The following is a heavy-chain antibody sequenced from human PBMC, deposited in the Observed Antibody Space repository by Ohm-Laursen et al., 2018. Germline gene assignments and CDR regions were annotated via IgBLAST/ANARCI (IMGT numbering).Heavy chain of an antibody. Sequence: SETLSLTCTVSGGSISNSYWSWIRRPPGKGLEWIGYIHYTGTTNYDPSLKSRVTMSVDTSKNQFSLKLNSVTAADTAVYYCARVLWWFDPWGQGTLVTVSS. CDR2: IHYTGTT. J-gene: IGHJ5*02. V-gene: IGHV4-59*08. CDR1: GGSISNSY. CDR3: ARVLWWFDP.